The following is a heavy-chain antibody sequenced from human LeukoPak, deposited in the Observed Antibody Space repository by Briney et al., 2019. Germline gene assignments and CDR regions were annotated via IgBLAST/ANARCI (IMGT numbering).Heavy chain of an antibody. CDR1: GGSISSYY. CDR2: IYYSGST. J-gene: IGHJ6*02. Sequence: SETLSLTCTVSGGSISSYYGSWIRQPPGKGLEWIGYIYYSGSTNYNPSLKSRVTISVDTSKNQFSLKLSSVTAADTAVYYCARRRRLGYSYYYGMDVWGQGTTVTVSS. V-gene: IGHV4-59*08. CDR3: ARRRRLGYSYYYGMDV.